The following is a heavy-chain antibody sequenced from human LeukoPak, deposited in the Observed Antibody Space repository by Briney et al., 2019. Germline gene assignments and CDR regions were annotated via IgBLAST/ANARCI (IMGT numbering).Heavy chain of an antibody. V-gene: IGHV1-69*04. J-gene: IGHJ4*02. CDR1: GGTFSSYA. CDR2: IIPILGIA. D-gene: IGHD6-13*01. CDR3: ARSGIVAAAEDY. Sequence: GASVKVSCKASGGTFSSYAISWVRQAPGQGLEWMGRIIPILGIANYAQKFQGRVTITADKSTSTAYMELSSLRSEDTAVYYCARSGIVAAAEDYWGQGTLVTVSS.